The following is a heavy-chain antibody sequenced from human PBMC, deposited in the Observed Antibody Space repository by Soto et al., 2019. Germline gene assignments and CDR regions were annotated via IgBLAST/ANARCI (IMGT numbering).Heavy chain of an antibody. CDR2: ISSDGSNK. Sequence: GGSLRLSRAASGFTFSSYAMHWVRQSPGKGLEWVALISSDGSNKYYADSVKGRFTISRDNSKNTLYLQMDSLRAEDTALYYCARDRYYYDSSGYLALDYWGQGTPVTVS. V-gene: IGHV3-30*01. J-gene: IGHJ4*02. CDR3: ARDRYYYDSSGYLALDY. D-gene: IGHD3-22*01. CDR1: GFTFSSYA.